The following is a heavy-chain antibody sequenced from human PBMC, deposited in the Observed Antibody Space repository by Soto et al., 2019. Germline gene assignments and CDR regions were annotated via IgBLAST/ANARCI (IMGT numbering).Heavy chain of an antibody. CDR2: INPSGGST. V-gene: IGHV1-46*03. CDR3: AGEGGGAVALDY. D-gene: IGHD6-19*01. J-gene: IGHJ4*02. CDR1: GYTFTSYY. Sequence: QVQLVQSGTEVKKPGASVKVSCKASGYTFTSYYMHWVRQAPGQGLEWMGIINPSGGSTSYAQKYQGRGTVARDKSTSTVYMELRSLRSEDTAVYYCAGEGGGAVALDYWGQGTLVTVSS.